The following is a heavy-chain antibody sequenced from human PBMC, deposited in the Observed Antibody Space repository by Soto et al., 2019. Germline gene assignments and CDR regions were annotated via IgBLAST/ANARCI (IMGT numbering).Heavy chain of an antibody. CDR3: ARPAVTRNSEGSLPNLHFDY. Sequence: GASVKVSCKASGYTFTSYYMHWVRQAPGQGLEWMGIINPSGGSTSYAQKFQGRVTMTRDTSTSTVYMELSSLRSEDTAVYYCARPAVTRNSEGSLPNLHFDYWGQGTLVTVSS. CDR1: GYTFTSYY. CDR2: INPSGGST. J-gene: IGHJ4*02. V-gene: IGHV1-46*01. D-gene: IGHD4-4*01.